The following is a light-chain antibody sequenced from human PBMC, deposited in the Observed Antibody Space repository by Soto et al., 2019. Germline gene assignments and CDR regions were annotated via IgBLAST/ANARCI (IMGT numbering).Light chain of an antibody. CDR3: QKYNSAPHT. CDR1: QGINSY. CDR2: AAS. J-gene: IGKJ2*01. V-gene: IGKV1-27*01. Sequence: DIQMTQSPSSLSASVGDRVTITCRASQGINSYLAWYQQKPGRVPKLLIYAASTLQPGVPSRFSGSGSGTDFTLTISSLQPEDVATYYCQKYNSAPHTFGQGIKLEIK.